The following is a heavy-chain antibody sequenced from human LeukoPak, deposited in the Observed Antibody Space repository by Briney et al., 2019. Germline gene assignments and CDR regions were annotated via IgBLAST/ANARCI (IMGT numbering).Heavy chain of an antibody. CDR2: IYSGGSI. V-gene: IGHV3-53*01. Sequence: SGGSLRLSCAASGFTFSSYWMSWVRQAPGKGLEWVSVIYSGGSIYYADSVKGRFTISRDESKNTLCLQMNSLRAEDTAVYYCARDLERGYSGYDFVSWGQGTLVTVSS. J-gene: IGHJ4*02. CDR3: ARDLERGYSGYDFVS. CDR1: GFTFSSYW. D-gene: IGHD5-12*01.